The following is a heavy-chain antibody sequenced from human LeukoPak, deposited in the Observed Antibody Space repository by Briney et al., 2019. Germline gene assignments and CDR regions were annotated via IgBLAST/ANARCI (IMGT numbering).Heavy chain of an antibody. Sequence: SETLSLTCTVSGGSISNYYCTWIRQPAGKGLEWIGRIYTSGSTDYNPSLKTRVTMSVDTSKNQFSLKLSSVTAADTAVYYCARTIAVAAMDAFDIWGQGTMVTVSS. J-gene: IGHJ3*02. D-gene: IGHD6-19*01. CDR3: ARTIAVAAMDAFDI. CDR1: GGSISNYY. CDR2: IYTSGST. V-gene: IGHV4-4*07.